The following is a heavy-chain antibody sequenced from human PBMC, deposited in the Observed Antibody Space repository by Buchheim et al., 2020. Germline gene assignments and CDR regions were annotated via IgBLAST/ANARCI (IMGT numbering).Heavy chain of an antibody. CDR1: GYTFTSYY. J-gene: IGHJ4*02. Sequence: QVQLVQSGAEVKKPGASVKVSCKASGYTFTSYYMHWVRQAPGQGLEWMGIINPSGGSTSYAQKFQGRVTMTRDTSTSTVYMELSSLRSEDTAVYYCARDPKYYDYVWGGSQAPFDYWGQGTL. CDR2: INPSGGST. V-gene: IGHV1-46*01. CDR3: ARDPKYYDYVWGGSQAPFDY. D-gene: IGHD3-16*01.